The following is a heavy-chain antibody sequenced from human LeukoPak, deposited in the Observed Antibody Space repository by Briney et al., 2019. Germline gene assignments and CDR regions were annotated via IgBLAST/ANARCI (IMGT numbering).Heavy chain of an antibody. CDR1: GGSISSYY. D-gene: IGHD3-22*01. J-gene: IGHJ4*02. CDR2: IYYSGST. CDR3: AREYYDSSGYALLGY. Sequence: SETLSLTCTVSGGSISSYYWNWIRQPPGKGLEWIGCIYYSGSTNYNPSLKSRVTISVDTSKRQFSLKLSSVTAADTAVYYCAREYYDSSGYALLGYWGQGTLVTVSS. V-gene: IGHV4-59*01.